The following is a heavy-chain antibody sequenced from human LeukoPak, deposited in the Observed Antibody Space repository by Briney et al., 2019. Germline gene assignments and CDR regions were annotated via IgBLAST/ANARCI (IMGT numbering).Heavy chain of an antibody. CDR3: ARDRGIVGTTGYYYMDV. D-gene: IGHD1-26*01. J-gene: IGHJ6*03. CDR1: GFSLSDYY. CDR2: IGSTI. Sequence: GGSLRLSCVASGFSLSDYYMSWIRQAPGKGLEWVSYIGSTIYYADSVKGRFTISRDNAKNSLYLQMNSLRAEDTAVYYCARDRGIVGTTGYYYMDVWGKGTTVTVSS. V-gene: IGHV3-11*04.